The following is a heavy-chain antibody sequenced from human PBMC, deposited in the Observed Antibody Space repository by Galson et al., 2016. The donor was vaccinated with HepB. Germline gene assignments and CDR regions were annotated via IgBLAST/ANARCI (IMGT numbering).Heavy chain of an antibody. J-gene: IGHJ5*02. CDR3: ARRIGVWVGELTGWFDP. Sequence: SETLSLTCTVSGGSISSYYWSWIRQPPGKGLEWIGYIYYTGSTNYNPSLKSRVTISVDTSKNQFSLKLSSVTAADTAVYYRARRIGVWVGELTGWFDPWGQGTLVTVSS. CDR2: IYYTGST. CDR1: GGSISSYY. D-gene: IGHD3-10*01. V-gene: IGHV4-59*01.